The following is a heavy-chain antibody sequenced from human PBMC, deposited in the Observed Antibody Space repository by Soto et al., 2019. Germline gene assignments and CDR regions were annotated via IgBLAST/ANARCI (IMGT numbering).Heavy chain of an antibody. D-gene: IGHD3-3*01. J-gene: IGHJ4*02. Sequence: EVQLVESGGGLVQPGGSLRLSCAASGFTFNNYWMTWVSQTPGRGLEGVAKISQDGSERHYVDSVKGRFTISRDNAKNSLFLQMNNLRAEDTAIYYCARVSSFAVHDYWVQGTLVTVSS. V-gene: IGHV3-7*04. CDR3: ARVSSFAVHDY. CDR2: ISQDGSER. CDR1: GFTFNNYW.